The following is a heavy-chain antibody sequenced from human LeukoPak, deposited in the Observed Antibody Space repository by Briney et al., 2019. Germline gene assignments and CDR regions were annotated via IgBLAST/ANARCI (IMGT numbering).Heavy chain of an antibody. CDR2: ISYDGSNK. V-gene: IGHV3-30*18. D-gene: IGHD3-10*01. CDR1: GFTFSSYG. Sequence: GSLRLSCAASGFTFSSYGMHWVRQAPGKGLEWVAVISYDGSNKYYADSVKGRFTISRDNSKNTLYLQMNSLRAEDTAVYYCAKDLMVRGYRSLKLDYWGQGTLVTVSS. CDR3: AKDLMVRGYRSLKLDY. J-gene: IGHJ4*02.